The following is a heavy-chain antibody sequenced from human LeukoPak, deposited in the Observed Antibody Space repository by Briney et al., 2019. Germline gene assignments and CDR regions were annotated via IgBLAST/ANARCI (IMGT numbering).Heavy chain of an antibody. Sequence: PSETLSLTCTVSGGSISSGDYYWSWIRQPPGKGLEWIGYIYYSGSTNYNPSLKSRVTISVDTSKNQFSLKLSSVTAADTAVYYCARGLWGPYYFDYWGQGTLVTVSS. J-gene: IGHJ4*02. V-gene: IGHV4-61*08. D-gene: IGHD2-21*01. CDR2: IYYSGST. CDR3: ARGLWGPYYFDY. CDR1: GGSISSGDYY.